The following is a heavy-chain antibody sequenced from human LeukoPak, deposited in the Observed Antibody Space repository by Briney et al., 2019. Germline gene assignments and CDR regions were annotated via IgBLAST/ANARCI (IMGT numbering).Heavy chain of an antibody. D-gene: IGHD1-26*01. Sequence: PGGSLRLSRTASGSTFSSYAMSWVRQAPGKGLEWVSGISGSGGNTYHADSVKGRFTISRDNSKNTLYLQMKSLRAEDTAVYYCAKEVGPLDYWGQGTLVTVSS. CDR2: ISGSGGNT. CDR1: GSTFSSYA. CDR3: AKEVGPLDY. J-gene: IGHJ4*02. V-gene: IGHV3-23*01.